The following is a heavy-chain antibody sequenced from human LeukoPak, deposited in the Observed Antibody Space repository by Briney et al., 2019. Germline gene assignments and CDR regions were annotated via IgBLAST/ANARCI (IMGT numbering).Heavy chain of an antibody. CDR2: IIPLFGSA. CDR3: ATPPTGTTTTGEFYFDS. V-gene: IGHV1-69*13. CDR1: GGTFSSYT. J-gene: IGHJ4*02. D-gene: IGHD1-1*01. Sequence: SVKVSCKASGGTFSSYTIAWVRQAPGQRLELVGGIIPLFGSANYAQKFQGRVTITADESTSTAYMELSSLRSEDTAVYYCATPPTGTTTTGEFYFDSWGQGTLVTVSA.